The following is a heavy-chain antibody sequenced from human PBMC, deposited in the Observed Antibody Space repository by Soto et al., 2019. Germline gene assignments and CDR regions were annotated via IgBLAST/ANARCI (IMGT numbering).Heavy chain of an antibody. D-gene: IGHD6-19*01. J-gene: IGHJ3*02. CDR3: AKRFLANGYRRSGWYDAFDI. CDR2: ISGSGGST. V-gene: IGHV3-23*01. CDR1: GFTFSSYA. Sequence: PGGSLRLSCAASGFTFSSYAMSWVRQAPGKGLEWVSAISGSGGSTYYADSVKGRFTISRDNSKNTLYLQMNSLRAEDTAVYYCAKRFLANGYRRSGWYDAFDIWGQGTMVTVSS.